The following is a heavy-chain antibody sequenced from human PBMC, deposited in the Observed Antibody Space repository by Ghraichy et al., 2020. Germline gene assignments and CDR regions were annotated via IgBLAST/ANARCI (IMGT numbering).Heavy chain of an antibody. CDR2: IKSEAYGGTT. Sequence: GGSLRLSCAASGFSVNNAWVSWVRQAPGRGLEWIGRIKSEAYGGTTDFGAPVKDRFIISRDDSQNTVYLQMNSLRTEDTAVYFCATGQAIAFYGRVPDCWGPGTLV. D-gene: IGHD3-16*01. V-gene: IGHV3-15*01. CDR3: ATGQAIAFYGRVPDC. CDR1: GFSVNNAW. J-gene: IGHJ4*02.